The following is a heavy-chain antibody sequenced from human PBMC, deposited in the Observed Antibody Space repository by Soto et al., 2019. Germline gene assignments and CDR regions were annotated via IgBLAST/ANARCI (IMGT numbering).Heavy chain of an antibody. CDR2: IIPIFGTA. CDR3: AREIAAAGSIWFDP. D-gene: IGHD6-13*01. V-gene: IGHV1-69*13. CDR1: GGTFSSYA. J-gene: IGHJ5*02. Sequence: SVKVSCKASGGTFSSYAISWVRQAPGQGLEWMGGIIPIFGTANYAQKFQGRVTITADESTSTAYMELSSLRSEDTAVYYCAREIAAAGSIWFDPWGQGTLVTVSS.